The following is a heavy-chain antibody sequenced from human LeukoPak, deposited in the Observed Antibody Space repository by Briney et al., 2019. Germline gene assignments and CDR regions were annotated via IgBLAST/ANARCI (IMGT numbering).Heavy chain of an antibody. CDR3: ARCSSTSCYMSDY. CDR2: MYHSGST. D-gene: IGHD2-2*02. V-gene: IGHV4-38-2*02. Sequence: SETLSLTCTVSGYSISSGYYCGWIRQPPGKGLEWIGSMYHSGSTYYNPSLKNRVTISVDTSKNQFSLKVSSVTAADTAVYYCARCSSTSCYMSDYWGQGTLVTVSS. J-gene: IGHJ4*02. CDR1: GYSISSGYY.